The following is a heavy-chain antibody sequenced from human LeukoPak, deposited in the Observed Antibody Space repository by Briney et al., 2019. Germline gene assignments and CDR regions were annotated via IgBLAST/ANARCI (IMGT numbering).Heavy chain of an antibody. J-gene: IGHJ6*02. D-gene: IGHD6-19*01. CDR2: TYYRSKWYN. V-gene: IGHV6-1*01. Sequence: PSQTLSLTCAISGDSVSSNSAAWNWIRQSPSRGLEWLGRTYYRSKWYNDYAVSVKSRITINPDTSKNQFSLQLNSVTPEDTAVYYCARYGQWLVPRGTRYYYYGMDVWGQGTTVTVSS. CDR1: GDSVSSNSAA. CDR3: ARYGQWLVPRGTRYYYYGMDV.